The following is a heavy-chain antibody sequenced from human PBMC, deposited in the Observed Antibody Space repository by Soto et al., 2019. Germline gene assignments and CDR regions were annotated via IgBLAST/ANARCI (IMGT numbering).Heavy chain of an antibody. V-gene: IGHV3-30*03. CDR3: AYVSPYYSVIDWCASTHAKYSDGMEV. D-gene: IGHD2-21*01. CDR2: ISYHGSYK. Sequence: QVQLVESGGVVVQPGRSLRIACSASGFIFSNHCIHWVRQAPGKGLEWVAVISYHGSYKYYADFVKGRFTISRDNSKNTYSSKMNNLGAEETYVYSCAYVSPYYSVIDWCASTHAKYSDGMEVWGQGPTVTVYS. J-gene: IGHJ6*02. CDR1: GFIFSNHC.